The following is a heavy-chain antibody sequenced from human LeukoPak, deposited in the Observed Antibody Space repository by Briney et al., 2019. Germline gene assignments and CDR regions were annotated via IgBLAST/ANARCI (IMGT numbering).Heavy chain of an antibody. CDR2: ISYDGSNK. Sequence: GRSLRLSCAASGFTFSSYAMHWVRQAPGKGLEWVAVISYDGSNKYYADSVKGRFTISRDNSKNTLYLQMNSLRAEDTAVYYCARDVSKIAAAEAFYFDYWGQGTLVTVSS. CDR3: ARDVSKIAAAEAFYFDY. V-gene: IGHV3-30*01. D-gene: IGHD6-13*01. J-gene: IGHJ4*02. CDR1: GFTFSSYA.